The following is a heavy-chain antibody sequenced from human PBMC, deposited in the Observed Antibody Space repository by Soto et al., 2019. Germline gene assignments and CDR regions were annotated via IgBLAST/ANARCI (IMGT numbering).Heavy chain of an antibody. CDR2: IKSKTDGGTT. Sequence: GGSLRLSCAASGFTFSNAWRNWVRQTPGKGLEWVGRIKSKTDGGTTDYAAPVKGRFTISRDDSKNTLYLQMNSLKTEDTAVYYCTTVSNRFLEWLFMFDYWGQGTLVTVSS. V-gene: IGHV3-15*07. J-gene: IGHJ4*02. D-gene: IGHD3-3*01. CDR3: TTVSNRFLEWLFMFDY. CDR1: GFTFSNAW.